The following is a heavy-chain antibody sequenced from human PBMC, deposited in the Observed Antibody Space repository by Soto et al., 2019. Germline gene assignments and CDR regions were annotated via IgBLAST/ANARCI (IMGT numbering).Heavy chain of an antibody. V-gene: IGHV4-30-4*01. CDR3: ASVRRGGYDSLRYYYGMDV. D-gene: IGHD5-12*01. J-gene: IGHJ6*02. Sequence: SETLPLTCTVSGGSIRSGDYYWSWIRQPPWKGLEWIGYIYYSGSTYYNPSLKSRVTISVDTSKNQFSLKLSSVTAADTAVYYCASVRRGGYDSLRYYYGMDVWGQGTTVTVSS. CDR1: GGSIRSGDYY. CDR2: IYYSGST.